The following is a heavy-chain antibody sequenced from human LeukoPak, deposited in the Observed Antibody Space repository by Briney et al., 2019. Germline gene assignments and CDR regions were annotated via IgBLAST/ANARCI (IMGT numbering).Heavy chain of an antibody. CDR2: IYYSGST. Sequence: SETLSLTCTVSGGSISSYYWGWIRQPPGKGLEWIGTIYYSGSTYYNPSLKSRVTISVDTSKNQFSLKLSSVTAADTAVYYCARRPVIYCSSTSCYAGAFDIWGKGTMVTVSS. CDR3: ARRPVIYCSSTSCYAGAFDI. D-gene: IGHD2-2*01. J-gene: IGHJ3*02. V-gene: IGHV4-39*01. CDR1: GGSISSYY.